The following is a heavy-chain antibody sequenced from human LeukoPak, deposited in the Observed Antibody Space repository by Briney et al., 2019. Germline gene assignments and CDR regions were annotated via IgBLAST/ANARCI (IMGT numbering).Heavy chain of an antibody. J-gene: IGHJ4*02. V-gene: IGHV5-51*01. Sequence: GESLKISCRSSGYTFTNYWIGWVRQMPGKGLEWMGIIYPDDSDTRYSPSLQGQVTISADKSISTAYLQWSSLKASDTAMYYCARLLCNICYFDYWGQGTLVTVSS. D-gene: IGHD3-10*02. CDR1: GYTFTNYW. CDR2: IYPDDSDT. CDR3: ARLLCNICYFDY.